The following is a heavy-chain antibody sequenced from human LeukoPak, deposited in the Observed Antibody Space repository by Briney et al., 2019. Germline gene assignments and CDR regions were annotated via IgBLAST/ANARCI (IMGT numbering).Heavy chain of an antibody. V-gene: IGHV3-23*01. CDR3: AKTERYYYGSGRTVPTHYFGY. J-gene: IGHJ4*02. Sequence: PGGSLRLSCAASGFTFSSYAMSWVRQVPGKGLEWVSAISGSGGSTYYADSVKGRFTISRDNSKNTLYLQMNSLRAEDTAVYYCAKTERYYYGSGRTVPTHYFGYWGQGTLVTVSS. CDR1: GFTFSSYA. CDR2: ISGSGGST. D-gene: IGHD3-10*01.